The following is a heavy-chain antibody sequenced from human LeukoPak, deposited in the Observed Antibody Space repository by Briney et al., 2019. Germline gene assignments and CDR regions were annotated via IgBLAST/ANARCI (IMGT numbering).Heavy chain of an antibody. J-gene: IGHJ4*02. CDR2: IHQSGNT. V-gene: IGHV4-38-2*01. CDR3: ARRGEGYNSFDY. Sequence: SSETLSLTCAVSGYSISSGYYWGWIRQPPGKGLEWIGSIHQSGNTYYNPSLRSRVTVSVDTSKNQISLKLSSVTAADTAVYYCARRGEGYNSFDYWGQGTLVTVSS. D-gene: IGHD5-24*01. CDR1: GYSISSGYY.